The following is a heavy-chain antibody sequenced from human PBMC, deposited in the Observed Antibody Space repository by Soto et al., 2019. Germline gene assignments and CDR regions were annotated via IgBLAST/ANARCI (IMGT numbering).Heavy chain of an antibody. CDR1: GFSLSTSGVA. CDR3: AHRERSTFDH. V-gene: IGHV2-5*01. Sequence: QITLKESGPTLVKPTQTLTLTCTFSGFSLSTSGVAVGWIRQPPGKALEWLTLLYGNDDRRFSASLQSRLTVTKDTSKNQVVLTMTNMDPVDTATYYCAHRERSTFDHWGQGTLVTVSS. J-gene: IGHJ4*02. CDR2: LYGNDDR.